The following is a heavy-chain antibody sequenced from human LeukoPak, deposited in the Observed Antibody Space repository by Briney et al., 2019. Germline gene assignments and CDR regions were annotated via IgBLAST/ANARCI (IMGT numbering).Heavy chain of an antibody. Sequence: GGSLRLSCAASGFTFSDYYMSWIRQAPGKGREWVSYISSSGSTIYYAHSVKGRFTISRDNAKNSLYLQMNGLRAEDTAVYYCAKGMVRGVIGYYGMDVWGQGTTVTVPS. CDR2: ISSSGSTI. CDR1: GFTFSDYY. D-gene: IGHD3-10*01. V-gene: IGHV3-11*01. CDR3: AKGMVRGVIGYYGMDV. J-gene: IGHJ6*02.